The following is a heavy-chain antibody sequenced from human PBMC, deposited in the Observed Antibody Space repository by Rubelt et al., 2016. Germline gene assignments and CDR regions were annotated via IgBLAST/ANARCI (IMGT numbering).Heavy chain of an antibody. CDR2: SSAYNGNT. Sequence: QVRLVQSGAEVKKHGAAVKVSCKASGYTFTSYGISWVRQAAGLGLEWRGWSSAYNGNTNYAQKLQGRVTMTPDTSTSAAYMELRSLRSDDTAVYYCAREVMAISDYWGQGTLVTVSS. CDR3: AREVMAISDY. D-gene: IGHD2-21*01. V-gene: IGHV1-18*01. J-gene: IGHJ4*02. CDR1: GYTFTSYG.